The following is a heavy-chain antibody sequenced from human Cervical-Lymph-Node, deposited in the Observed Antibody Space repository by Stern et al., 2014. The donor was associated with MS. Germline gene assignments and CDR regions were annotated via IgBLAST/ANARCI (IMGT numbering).Heavy chain of an antibody. CDR1: GYSFPNYD. J-gene: IGHJ4*02. CDR3: ARDVDDYVENAEFHRFDS. CDR2: VNPHTRKP. V-gene: IGHV7-4-1*02. D-gene: IGHD3-10*02. Sequence: QVQLVQSGSELKKPGASVKVSCKTSGYSFPNYDLTWVRQAPGRGLEWMGWVNPHTRKPTYAQDFTGRFVLSFDTSVSTAYLEISSLQAEDSAMYYCARDVDDYVENAEFHRFDSWGQGTLVTVSS.